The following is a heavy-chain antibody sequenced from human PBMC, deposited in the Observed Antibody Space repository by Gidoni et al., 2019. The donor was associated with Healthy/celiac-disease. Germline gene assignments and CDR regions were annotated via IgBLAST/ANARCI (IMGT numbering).Heavy chain of an antibody. CDR2: IWYDGSNK. Sequence: QVQLVESGGGVVQPGRSLRLSCAASGFTFSNSGMNWVRQAPGKGLEWVAVIWYDGSNKYYADSVKGRFTISRDNSKNTLYLQMNSLRAEDTAVYYCARGESRSSWYVAYYYGMDVWGQGTTVTVSS. J-gene: IGHJ6*02. D-gene: IGHD6-13*01. CDR3: ARGESRSSWYVAYYYGMDV. V-gene: IGHV3-33*01. CDR1: GFTFSNSG.